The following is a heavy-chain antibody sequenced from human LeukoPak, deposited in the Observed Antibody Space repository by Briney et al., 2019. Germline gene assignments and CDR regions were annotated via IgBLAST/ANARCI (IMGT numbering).Heavy chain of an antibody. CDR1: GFTFDDYA. V-gene: IGHV3-9*01. CDR2: ISWNSVSV. Sequence: PGGSLRLSCAASGFTFDDYAMHWVRQAPGEGREWISGISWNSVSVGYADSVRGRFSISRDNAKNSLYLQINITRAEDTALYYCAKDINYGSGSPPSFATWGQGTLVTVYS. D-gene: IGHD3-10*01. J-gene: IGHJ5*02. CDR3: AKDINYGSGSPPSFAT.